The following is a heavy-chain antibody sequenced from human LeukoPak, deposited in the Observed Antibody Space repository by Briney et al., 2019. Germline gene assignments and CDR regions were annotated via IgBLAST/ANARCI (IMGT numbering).Heavy chain of an antibody. V-gene: IGHV1-69-2*01. CDR3: ATDRPSDSSGYNC. D-gene: IGHD3-22*01. J-gene: IGHJ4*02. CDR2: VDPEDGET. CDR1: GYTFTDYS. Sequence: ASVKISCKVSGYTFTDYSMHWVQQAPGKGLEWMGLVDPEDGETIYAEKFQGRVTITADTSTDTAYMELSSLRSEDTAVYYCATDRPSDSSGYNCWGQGTLLTVSS.